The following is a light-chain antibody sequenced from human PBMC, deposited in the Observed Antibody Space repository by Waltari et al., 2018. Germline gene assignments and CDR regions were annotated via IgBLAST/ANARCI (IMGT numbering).Light chain of an antibody. CDR2: GSS. V-gene: IGKV1-39*01. CDR1: QTITNY. CDR3: QQTYITPRT. Sequence: DIQMTQFPTSLSASVEDTVTITCRASQTITNYLKCYQQKSGKAPRLLIYGSSNLQGGVPARFRGSGSGTDFTLTISNLQPEDFATYYCQQTYITPRTFGQGTKVEIK. J-gene: IGKJ1*01.